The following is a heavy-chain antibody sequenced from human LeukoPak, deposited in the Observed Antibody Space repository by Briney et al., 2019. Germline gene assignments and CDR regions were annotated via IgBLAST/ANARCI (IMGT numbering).Heavy chain of an antibody. CDR1: GFTFSSYA. CDR3: ARKGWQLVPDP. J-gene: IGHJ5*02. CDR2: ISYDGSNK. V-gene: IGHV3-30-3*01. Sequence: GGSLRLSCAASGFTFSSYAMHWVRQAPGKGLEWVAVISYDGSNKYYADSVKGRFTISRDNSKNTLYLQMNSLRAEDTAVYYCARKGWQLVPDPWGQGTLVTVSS. D-gene: IGHD6-6*01.